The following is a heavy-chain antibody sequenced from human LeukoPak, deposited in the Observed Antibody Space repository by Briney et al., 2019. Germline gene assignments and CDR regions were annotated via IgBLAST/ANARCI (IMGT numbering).Heavy chain of an antibody. CDR3: ASYGLGGYSYGDAFDI. CDR2: ISSSGSTI. Sequence: PGGSLRLSCAASGFTFSDYYMSWIRQAPGKGLEWVSYISSSGSTIYYADSVKGRFTIPRDNAKNSLYLQMNSRRAEDTAVYYCASYGLGGYSYGDAFDIWGQGTMVTVSS. D-gene: IGHD5-18*01. CDR1: GFTFSDYY. V-gene: IGHV3-11*01. J-gene: IGHJ3*02.